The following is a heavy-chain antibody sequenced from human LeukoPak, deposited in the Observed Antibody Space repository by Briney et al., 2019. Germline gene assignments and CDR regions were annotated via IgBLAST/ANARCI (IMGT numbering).Heavy chain of an antibody. Sequence: SETLSLTCTVSGYSISSGCYWAWIRQPPGKGLEWIGSVYQSGSTYFNPPLKSRVTISVDTAKNQFSLKLTSVTAADTAVYYCARAYSDSTGYTRHFDYWGPGALVTVSS. CDR2: VYQSGST. J-gene: IGHJ4*02. CDR3: ARAYSDSTGYTRHFDY. D-gene: IGHD3-22*01. V-gene: IGHV4-38-2*02. CDR1: GYSISSGCY.